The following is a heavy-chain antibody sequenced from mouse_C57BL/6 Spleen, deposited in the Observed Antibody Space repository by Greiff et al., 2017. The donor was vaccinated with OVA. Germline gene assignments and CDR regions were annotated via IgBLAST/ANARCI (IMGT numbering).Heavy chain of an antibody. J-gene: IGHJ3*01. CDR2: ISDGGSYT. V-gene: IGHV5-4*03. CDR1: GFTFSSYA. Sequence: EVKVEESGGGLVKPGGSLKLSCAASGFTFSSYAMSWVRQTPEKRLEWVATISDGGSYTYYPDNVKGRFTISRDNAKNNLYLQMSHLKSEDTAMYYCARFYYDYDEFAYWGQGTLVTVSA. D-gene: IGHD2-4*01. CDR3: ARFYYDYDEFAY.